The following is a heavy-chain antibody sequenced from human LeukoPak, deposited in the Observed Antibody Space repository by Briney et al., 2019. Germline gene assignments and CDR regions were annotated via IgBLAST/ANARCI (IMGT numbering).Heavy chain of an antibody. V-gene: IGHV4-59*05. CDR2: IYYSEST. J-gene: IGHJ4*02. CDR1: GGSISSYY. Sequence: SETLSLTCTVSGGSISSYYWSWIRQPPGKGLEWIGSIYYSESTYYNPSPKSRVTISVDTSKNQFSLKLSSVTAADTAVYYCARNLQYCSSTSCTSPHFDYWGQGTLVTVSS. D-gene: IGHD2-2*01. CDR3: ARNLQYCSSTSCTSPHFDY.